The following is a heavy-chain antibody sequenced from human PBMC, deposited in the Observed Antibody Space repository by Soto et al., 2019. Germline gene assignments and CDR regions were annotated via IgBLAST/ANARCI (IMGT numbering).Heavy chain of an antibody. Sequence: SETLSLTCTVSGGSISSGDYYWSWIRQPPGKGLEWIGYIYYSGSTYYNPSLESRVTISVDTSKNQFSLKLSSVTAADTAVYYCARVAQLELRPQLLYYFDYWGQGTLVTVSS. CDR1: GGSISSGDYY. D-gene: IGHD1-7*01. CDR2: IYYSGST. CDR3: ARVAQLELRPQLLYYFDY. J-gene: IGHJ4*02. V-gene: IGHV4-30-4*01.